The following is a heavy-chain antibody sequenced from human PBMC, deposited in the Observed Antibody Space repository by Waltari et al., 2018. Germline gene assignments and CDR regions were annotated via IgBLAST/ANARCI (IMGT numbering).Heavy chain of an antibody. V-gene: IGHV1-2*06. Sequence: QVQLVQSGAEVKKPGAPVKVSCKASGYTFTGYYMHWVRQAPGQGLEWMGRINPNSGGTNYAQKFQGRVTMTRDTSISTAYMELSRLRSDDTAVYYCAREKYYYDSDDAFDIWGQGTMVTVSS. CDR1: GYTFTGYY. D-gene: IGHD3-22*01. J-gene: IGHJ3*02. CDR2: INPNSGGT. CDR3: AREKYYYDSDDAFDI.